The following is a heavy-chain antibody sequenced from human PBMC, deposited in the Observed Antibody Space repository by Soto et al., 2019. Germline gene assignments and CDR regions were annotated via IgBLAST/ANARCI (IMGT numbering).Heavy chain of an antibody. D-gene: IGHD3-10*01. J-gene: IGHJ4*02. V-gene: IGHV3-74*01. CDR1: GFAFRTYW. Sequence: GGSLRLSCVASGFAFRTYWMHWVRQVPGKGLLWVSRTSTDGSGTGYADSVKGRLTISRDNSKNTLFLQMDLLRAEDTAVYYCVRGDQYGTGSVLFESWGQGSLVTVSS. CDR3: VRGDQYGTGSVLFES. CDR2: TSTDGSGT.